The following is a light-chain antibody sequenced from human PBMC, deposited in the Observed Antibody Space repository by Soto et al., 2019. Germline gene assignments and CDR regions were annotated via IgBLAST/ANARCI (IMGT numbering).Light chain of an antibody. V-gene: IGKV1-39*01. CDR3: QQSYSSPRT. J-gene: IGKJ1*01. CDR1: QSISTY. CDR2: AAP. Sequence: DIQMTQSPSSLSASVGDRVTITCRASQSISTYLNWYQLKPGNAPKLLLSAAPGFQSEVPSNFSGSGSGTDFTLIISSLQPEDFATYYCQQSYSSPRTFGQGTKVDIK.